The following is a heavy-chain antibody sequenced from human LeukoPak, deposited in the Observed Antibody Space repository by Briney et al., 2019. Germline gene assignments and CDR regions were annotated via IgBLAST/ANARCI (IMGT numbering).Heavy chain of an antibody. D-gene: IGHD6-19*01. CDR2: INWNGGSR. CDR1: GFNFDDYV. CDR3: AKVMSSSGWYVLEYAFDI. J-gene: IGHJ3*02. Sequence: PGGSLRLSCAASGFNFDDYVMSWVRQAPGKGLEWVSGINWNGGSRGYADSVKGRFTISRDNSKNTLYLQMNSLRAEDTAVYYCAKVMSSSGWYVLEYAFDIWGQGTMVTVSS. V-gene: IGHV3-20*04.